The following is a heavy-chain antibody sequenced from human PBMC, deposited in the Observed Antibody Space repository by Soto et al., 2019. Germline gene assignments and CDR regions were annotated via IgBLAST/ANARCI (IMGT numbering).Heavy chain of an antibody. D-gene: IGHD3-22*01. V-gene: IGHV5-51*01. CDR2: IYPGDSDT. CDR3: ARAEYYYDSSGSDRVYYYYYGMDV. CDR1: GYSFTSYW. J-gene: IGHJ6*02. Sequence: GESLKISCKGSGYSFTSYWIGWVRQMPGKGLEWMGIIYPGDSDTRYSPYFQGQVTISADKSISTAYLQWSSLKASDTAMYYCARAEYYYDSSGSDRVYYYYYGMDVWGQGTTVTVSS.